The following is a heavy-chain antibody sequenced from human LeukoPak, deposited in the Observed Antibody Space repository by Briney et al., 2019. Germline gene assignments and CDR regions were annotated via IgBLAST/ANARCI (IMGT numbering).Heavy chain of an antibody. Sequence: GESLKISCKGSSSIFTNNWIIWVRQLPGKGLEWMGRIDPSDSYTNYSPSFQGHVTISADKSISTAYLQWSGMKSSDSAMYYCARLCPRHDCGMDVWGQGTSVTASS. V-gene: IGHV5-10-1*01. CDR2: IDPSDSYT. CDR1: SSIFTNNW. CDR3: ARLCPRHDCGMDV. J-gene: IGHJ6*02.